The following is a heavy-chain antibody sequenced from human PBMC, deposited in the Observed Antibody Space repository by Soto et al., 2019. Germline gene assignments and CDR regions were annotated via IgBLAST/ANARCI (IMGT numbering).Heavy chain of an antibody. CDR1: GFTFSSYT. CDR3: ARGSYYSFWSGSKPNPMDV. D-gene: IGHD3-3*01. V-gene: IGHV3-30-3*01. CDR2: ISYDGSNK. J-gene: IGHJ6*02. Sequence: GGSLRLSCAASGFTFSSYTIHWVRHAPGKGLDWLTIISYDGSNKYYADSVKGRFTVSRDTSKNTLYLQMNSLRPEDTAVYYCARGSYYSFWSGSKPNPMDVWGQGTTVTVSS.